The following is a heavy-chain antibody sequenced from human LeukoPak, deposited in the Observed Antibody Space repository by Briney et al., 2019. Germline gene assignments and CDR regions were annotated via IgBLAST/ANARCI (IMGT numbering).Heavy chain of an antibody. D-gene: IGHD2-2*01. CDR2: IHYSEGT. CDR3: ARQRGYALDP. J-gene: IGHJ5*02. CDR1: GASISSYY. V-gene: IGHV4-59*08. Sequence: SETLSLTCTVSGASISSYYWSWIRQPPGKGVEWIGYIHYSEGTRYNPSLKSRVTISVDTSKNQFSLKLSSVTAADTAVYYCARQRGYALDPWGQGTLVTVSS.